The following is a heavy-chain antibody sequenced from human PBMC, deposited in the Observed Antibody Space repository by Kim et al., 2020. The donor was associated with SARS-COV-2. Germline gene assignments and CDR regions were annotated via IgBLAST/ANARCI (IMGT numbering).Heavy chain of an antibody. Sequence: GGSLRLSCAASGFTFSSYAMSWVRQAPGKGLEWVSAISGSGGSTYYADSVKGRFTISRDNSKNTLYLQMNSLRAEDTAVYYCAKGLRVRGGSYGKVDYWGQGTLVTVSS. CDR3: AKGLRVRGGSYGKVDY. D-gene: IGHD1-26*01. CDR2: ISGSGGST. V-gene: IGHV3-23*01. J-gene: IGHJ4*02. CDR1: GFTFSSYA.